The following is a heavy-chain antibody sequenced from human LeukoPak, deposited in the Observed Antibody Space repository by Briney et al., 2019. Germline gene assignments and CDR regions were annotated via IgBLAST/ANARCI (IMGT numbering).Heavy chain of an antibody. V-gene: IGHV3-64*01. CDR1: GFTFSSYA. J-gene: IGHJ4*02. CDR2: ISSNGGST. D-gene: IGHD6-19*01. Sequence: GGSLRLSCAASGFTFSSYAMHWVRQAPGKGLEYVSAISSNGGSTYYANSVKGRFTISRDNSKNTLYLQMGSLRAEDMAVYYCARPSESVAGKGRDFDYWGQGTLVTVAS. CDR3: ARPSESVAGKGRDFDY.